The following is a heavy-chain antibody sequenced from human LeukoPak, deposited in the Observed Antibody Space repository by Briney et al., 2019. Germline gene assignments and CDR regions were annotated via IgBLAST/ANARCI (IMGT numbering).Heavy chain of an antibody. Sequence: SETLSLTCAVYGGSFSGYYWSWIRQPPGKGLEWIGEINHSGSTNYNPSLKSRVTISVDTSKNQFSLKLSSVTAADTAVYYCARWDFWSGYYTGKVTNYYYYMDVWGKGTTVTVSS. CDR3: ARWDFWSGYYTGKVTNYYYYMDV. J-gene: IGHJ6*03. CDR1: GGSFSGYY. V-gene: IGHV4-34*01. D-gene: IGHD3-3*01. CDR2: INHSGST.